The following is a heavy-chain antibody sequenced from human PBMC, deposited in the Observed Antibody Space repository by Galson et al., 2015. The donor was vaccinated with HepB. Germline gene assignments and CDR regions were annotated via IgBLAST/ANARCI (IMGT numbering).Heavy chain of an antibody. D-gene: IGHD6-13*01. J-gene: IGHJ4*02. CDR3: ARSPLSLSSTWYFDY. V-gene: IGHV1-2*02. Sequence: SVKVSCKASGFTFTDYYMHWVRQAPGQGLEWMAWINPNSGGTNFAQKFQGRVTMTRDTSISTAYMELSRLRSDDTAVYFCARSPLSLSSTWYFDYWGRGTLVTVSS. CDR2: INPNSGGT. CDR1: GFTFTDYY.